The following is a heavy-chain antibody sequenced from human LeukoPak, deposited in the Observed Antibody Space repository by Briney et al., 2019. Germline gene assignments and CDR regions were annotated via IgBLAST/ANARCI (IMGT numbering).Heavy chain of an antibody. CDR3: ARGGGIAAAGPNLYFDY. D-gene: IGHD6-13*01. V-gene: IGHV4-34*01. Sequence: SETLSLTCGVSGGSLSFYYWSWIRQSPGKGLEWIAEISQNGDSNYNMSLKSRVTISLDKSKNQFSLKLSSVTAADTAVYYCARGGGIAAAGPNLYFDYWGQGTLVTVSS. CDR1: GGSLSFYY. J-gene: IGHJ4*02. CDR2: ISQNGDS.